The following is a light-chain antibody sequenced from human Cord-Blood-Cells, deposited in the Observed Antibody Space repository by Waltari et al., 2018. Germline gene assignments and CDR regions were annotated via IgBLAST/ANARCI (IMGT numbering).Light chain of an antibody. CDR3: SSYTSSSTLGV. CDR1: RRDVGGYHY. Sequence: QSALTQPASVSGSPGQSITLPCPGTRRDVGGYHYVPWYQPHPGKAPKLMIYEVRNRPSGVSNRFSGSKSGNTASLTISGLQAEDEADYYCSSYTSSSTLGVFGGGTKLTVL. V-gene: IGLV2-14*01. CDR2: EVR. J-gene: IGLJ2*01.